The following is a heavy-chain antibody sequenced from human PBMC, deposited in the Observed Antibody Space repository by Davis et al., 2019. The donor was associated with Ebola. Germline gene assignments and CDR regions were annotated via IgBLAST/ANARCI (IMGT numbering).Heavy chain of an antibody. J-gene: IGHJ6*02. CDR2: INHSGST. Sequence: GSLRLSCAVYGGSFSGYYWSWIRQPPGKGLEWIGEINHSGSTNYNPSLKSRVTISVDTSKNQFSLKLSSVTAADTAVYYCARESFTSGNYYTGYYYYGMDVWGQGSTVTVSS. V-gene: IGHV4-34*01. CDR1: GGSFSGYY. CDR3: ARESFTSGNYYTGYYYYGMDV. D-gene: IGHD3-10*01.